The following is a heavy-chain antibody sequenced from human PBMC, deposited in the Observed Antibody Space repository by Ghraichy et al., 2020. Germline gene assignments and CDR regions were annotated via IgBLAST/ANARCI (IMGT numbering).Heavy chain of an antibody. CDR2: IWFDGSHI. J-gene: IGHJ6*03. CDR3: ARDGSSVTPSYYYYMDV. Sequence: AGSLRLSCEASRFPFSHYGMHWVRQAPGKGLEWVAVIWFDGSHIYYGDTVKGRVTISRDNSKNTLYLEMNSVRAEDTAVYYCARDGSSVTPSYYYYMDVWGKGTKVTVSS. D-gene: IGHD3-10*01. CDR1: RFPFSHYG. V-gene: IGHV3-33*01.